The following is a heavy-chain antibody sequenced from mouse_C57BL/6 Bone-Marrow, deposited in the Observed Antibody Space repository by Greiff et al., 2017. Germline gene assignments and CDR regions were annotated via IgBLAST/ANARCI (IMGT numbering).Heavy chain of an antibody. CDR1: GYTFTSYW. CDR3: ARYYYGTSYYFDY. D-gene: IGHD2-1*01. CDR2: INPSSGYT. V-gene: IGHV1-7*01. Sequence: QVQLQQSGAELAKPGASVKLSCKASGYTFTSYWMHWVKQRPGQGLEWIGYINPSSGYTKYNQKFKDKATLTADKSSSTAYMQLSSLTYEDSAVYYCARYYYGTSYYFDYWGQGTTLTVSS. J-gene: IGHJ2*01.